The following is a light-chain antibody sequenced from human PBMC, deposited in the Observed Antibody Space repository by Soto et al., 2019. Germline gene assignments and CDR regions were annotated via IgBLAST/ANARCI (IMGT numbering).Light chain of an antibody. CDR3: QHRFSWPPA. J-gene: IGKJ1*01. CDR1: QSISNS. Sequence: DIVLTHSLATLSLSPCERAELFVRASQSISNSLAWYQQKPGQAPRLIINDAFNRATGIPARFSGRGSGTDFTLTISGLEPEDFAVYYCQHRFSWPPAFGQGTKVDI. CDR2: DAF. V-gene: IGKV3-11*01.